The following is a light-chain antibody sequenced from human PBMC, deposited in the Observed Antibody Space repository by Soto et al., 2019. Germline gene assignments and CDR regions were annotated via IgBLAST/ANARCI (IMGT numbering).Light chain of an antibody. CDR2: VAS. Sequence: DIQITQSPSSLSAFVGDRVTIPCPASQSISSYLNWYQQKPGKAPKLLINVASTLQGGVPSRFSGSGSGTEFTLAISSLQPEDSATYYCQQSFSTPQTFGGGTKVDI. J-gene: IGKJ4*01. CDR3: QQSFSTPQT. CDR1: QSISSY. V-gene: IGKV1-39*01.